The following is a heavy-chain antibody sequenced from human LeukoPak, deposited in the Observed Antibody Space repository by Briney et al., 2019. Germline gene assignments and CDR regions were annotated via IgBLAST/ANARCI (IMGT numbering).Heavy chain of an antibody. V-gene: IGHV6-1*01. CDR1: GDSVSSNSAA. CDR3: ARESGGFFLSYYYYYGMNV. D-gene: IGHD4-23*01. CDR2: TYYRSKWYN. Sequence: SQTLSLTCAISGDSVSSNSAAWNWIRQSPSRGLEWLGRTYYRSKWYNDYAVSVKSRITINPDTSKNQFSLQLNSVTPEDTAEYYCARESGGFFLSYYYYYGMNVWGQGTTVTVSS. J-gene: IGHJ6*02.